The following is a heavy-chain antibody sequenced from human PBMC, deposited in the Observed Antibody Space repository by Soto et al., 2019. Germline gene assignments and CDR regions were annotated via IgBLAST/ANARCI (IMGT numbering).Heavy chain of an antibody. CDR3: AKDQVPTYSNYLNRFYGMDV. Sequence: GESLKISCKGSGYIFTNYWIGWVRQMPGKGLEWMGIIYPGDSDTRYSPSFQGQVTISVDKSVSTAYLQWSSLKASDTAMYYCAKDQVPTYSNYLNRFYGMDVWGQGTTVTVSS. CDR2: IYPGDSDT. D-gene: IGHD4-4*01. J-gene: IGHJ6*02. V-gene: IGHV5-51*01. CDR1: GYIFTNYW.